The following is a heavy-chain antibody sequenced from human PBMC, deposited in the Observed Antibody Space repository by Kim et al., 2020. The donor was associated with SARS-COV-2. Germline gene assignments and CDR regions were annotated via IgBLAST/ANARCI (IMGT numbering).Heavy chain of an antibody. J-gene: IGHJ2*01. V-gene: IGHV4-31*02. CDR3: ARVGGQYSGWYFDL. Sequence: NPSLKSRVTLSVDTSKNQFSLKLGSVTAADTAVYYCARVGGQYSGWYFDLWGRGTLVTVSS. D-gene: IGHD3-22*01.